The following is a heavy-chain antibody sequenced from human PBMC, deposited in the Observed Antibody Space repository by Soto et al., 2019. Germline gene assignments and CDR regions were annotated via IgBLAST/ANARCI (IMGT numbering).Heavy chain of an antibody. CDR2: ISGSGGST. CDR1: GFTFSSYA. Sequence: PGGSLRLSCAASGFTFSSYAMSWVRQAPGKGLEWVSAISGSGGSTYYTDSVKGRFTISRDNAKNTLYLQMNNLRAEDTAVYYCARGGDPDYWGQGTLVTVSS. V-gene: IGHV3-23*01. D-gene: IGHD2-21*02. J-gene: IGHJ4*02. CDR3: ARGGDPDY.